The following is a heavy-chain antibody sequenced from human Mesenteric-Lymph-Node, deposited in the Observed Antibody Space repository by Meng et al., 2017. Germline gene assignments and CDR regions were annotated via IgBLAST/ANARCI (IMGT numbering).Heavy chain of an antibody. D-gene: IGHD7-27*01. CDR2: ISGSGGST. CDR3: AKPTNWGSLRLDYFDY. Sequence: GESLKISCAASGFTFSSYAMSWVRQAPGKGLEWVSAISGSGGSTYYADSVKGRFTISRDNSKNTLYLQMNSLRAEDTAVYYCAKPTNWGSLRLDYFDYWGQGTLVTVSS. J-gene: IGHJ4*02. CDR1: GFTFSSYA. V-gene: IGHV3-23*01.